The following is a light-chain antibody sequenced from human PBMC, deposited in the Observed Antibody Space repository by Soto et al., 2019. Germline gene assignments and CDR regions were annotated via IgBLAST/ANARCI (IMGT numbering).Light chain of an antibody. V-gene: IGLV3-21*02. CDR2: HDS. CDR1: NIGSKR. Sequence: GPGQTARITCGENNIGSKRVHWYQQKPGQAPVVVVYHDSDRPSGIPERFSGSNSGNTATLTISAVDAGDEAAYFCQVWDNYSDHVVFGAGTKVTVL. J-gene: IGLJ3*02. CDR3: QVWDNYSDHVV.